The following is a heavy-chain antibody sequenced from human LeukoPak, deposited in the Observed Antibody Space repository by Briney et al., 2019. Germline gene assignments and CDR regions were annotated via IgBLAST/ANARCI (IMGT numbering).Heavy chain of an antibody. CDR1: GDSISENC. Sequence: ETLSLTCTVSGDSISENCWSGIRQPAGRELEYIGRMCPRGGLDYNPSLKSRVTLSRDTSKNQISLKLASLTAADTAVYYCGRVEGISLPDVWGQGTTVTVSS. V-gene: IGHV4-4*07. J-gene: IGHJ6*02. CDR3: GRVEGISLPDV. D-gene: IGHD6-13*01. CDR2: MCPRGGL.